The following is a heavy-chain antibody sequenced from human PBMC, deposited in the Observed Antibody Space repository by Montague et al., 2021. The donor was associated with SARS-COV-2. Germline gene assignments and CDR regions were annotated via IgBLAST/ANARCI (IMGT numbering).Heavy chain of an antibody. J-gene: IGHJ4*02. Sequence: CAISGDSVPSNSAAWNWIRQSPSGGLEWLGGTYYRSKWYTDYAPSVKTRITITPDTSNNQFSLHLNSVTPGDTAVYYCAREGTVPGPRGIYFDDWGQGTLVTVSS. V-gene: IGHV6-1*01. D-gene: IGHD1-1*01. CDR3: AREGTVPGPRGIYFDD. CDR2: TYYRSKWYT. CDR1: GDSVPSNSAA.